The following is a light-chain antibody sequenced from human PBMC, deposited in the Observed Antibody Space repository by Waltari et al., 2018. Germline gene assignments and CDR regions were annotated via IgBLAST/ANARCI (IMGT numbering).Light chain of an antibody. CDR1: QSVRST. J-gene: IGKJ1*01. CDR2: GTS. Sequence: IVMTQSPATLSLSPGESATLSCRASQSVRSTFAWFQQKPGQPPRLLLYGTSTRATGIPARFTGSGSGTEFSLTISSLQPEDFATYYCQQYDYWPWTFGQGTRVETK. CDR3: QQYDYWPWT. V-gene: IGKV3D-15*01.